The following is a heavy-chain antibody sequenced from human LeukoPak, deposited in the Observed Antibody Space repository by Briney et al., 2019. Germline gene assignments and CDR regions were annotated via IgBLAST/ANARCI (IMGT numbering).Heavy chain of an antibody. CDR3: DYAGGYSYGPFDY. CDR2: IYDSGST. Sequence: SQTLSLTCTVSGGSISSGDYYWSWIRQPPGKGLEWSGYIYDSGSTYYTPSPKSRVTIAVDTSKNHFSLNSSSVTAPPTALCSCDYAGGYSYGPFDYWGQGTLVTVSS. V-gene: IGHV4-30-4*08. J-gene: IGHJ4*02. D-gene: IGHD5-18*01. CDR1: GGSISSGDYY.